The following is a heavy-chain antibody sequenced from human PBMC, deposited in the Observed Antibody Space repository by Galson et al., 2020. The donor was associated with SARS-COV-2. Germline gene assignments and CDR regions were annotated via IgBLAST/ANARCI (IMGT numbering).Heavy chain of an antibody. V-gene: IGHV4-39*01. D-gene: IGHD3-3*01. J-gene: IGHJ6*02. CDR2: IYYRGST. CDR3: ARAGRITIFGVLSYGMDV. Sequence: SETMSLTCTVSGGSISSSRDYWGWIRQPPGKGLEWIGSIYYRGSTYYNPSLKSRVTLSVDTSKNQFSLKLSSVIAADTAVYYCARAGRITIFGVLSYGMDVWGQGTTVTVSS. CDR1: GGSISSSRDY.